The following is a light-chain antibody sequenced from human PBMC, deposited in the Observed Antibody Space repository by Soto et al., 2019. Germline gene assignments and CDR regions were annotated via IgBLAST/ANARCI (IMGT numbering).Light chain of an antibody. Sequence: DIQMTQSPSTLSASVGDRVTITCRASQSISSWLAWYQQKPGKAPKLLIYKASSLDSGVPSRFSGSGSGTEFTLTISSLQPDDFATYYCQQYNSYSQTFGQGPKVEIK. CDR3: QQYNSYSQT. J-gene: IGKJ1*01. CDR1: QSISSW. CDR2: KAS. V-gene: IGKV1-5*03.